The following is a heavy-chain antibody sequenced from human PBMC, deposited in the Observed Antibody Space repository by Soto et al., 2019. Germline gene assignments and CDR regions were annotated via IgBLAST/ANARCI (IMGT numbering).Heavy chain of an antibody. D-gene: IGHD3-22*01. Sequence: ASVKVSCKASGYTFTGYYMHWVRQAPGQGLEWMGWINPNSGVANYAQKFQGWVTMTADKSMSTAYMELSRLRSEDTAVYYCAQTYDSRGYSDYWGQGTLVTVSS. V-gene: IGHV1-2*04. CDR3: AQTYDSRGYSDY. J-gene: IGHJ4*02. CDR1: GYTFTGYY. CDR2: INPNSGVA.